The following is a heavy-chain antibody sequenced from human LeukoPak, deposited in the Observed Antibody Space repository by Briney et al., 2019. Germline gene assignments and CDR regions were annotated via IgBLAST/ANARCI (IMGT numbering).Heavy chain of an antibody. J-gene: IGHJ4*02. CDR2: INPSGGST. D-gene: IGHD3-9*01. Sequence: AAVKVSCKASGYTFTTYYVHWVRQAPGQGLEWMGIINPSGGSTTYAQKFRGRLTMTRDMSTSTVYMELSSLRSEDTAVYYCARGSRPVYNLLTGKRYFDYWGQGTLLTVSS. V-gene: IGHV1-46*01. CDR3: ARGSRPVYNLLTGKRYFDY. CDR1: GYTFTTYY.